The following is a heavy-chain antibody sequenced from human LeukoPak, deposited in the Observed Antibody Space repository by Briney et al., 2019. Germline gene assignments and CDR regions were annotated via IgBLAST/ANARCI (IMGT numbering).Heavy chain of an antibody. Sequence: SQTLSLTCAISGDSVSSNSAAWNWIRQSPSRGLEWLGRTYYRSKWYNDYAVSVKSRITINPDTSKNQFSLQLNSVTPEDTAVYYCARDSGDHRGYSYGSFYYYDSSGPIDYWGQGTLVAVSS. V-gene: IGHV6-1*01. CDR1: GDSVSSNSAA. D-gene: IGHD3-22*01. CDR3: ARDSGDHRGYSYGSFYYYDSSGPIDY. J-gene: IGHJ4*02. CDR2: TYYRSKWYN.